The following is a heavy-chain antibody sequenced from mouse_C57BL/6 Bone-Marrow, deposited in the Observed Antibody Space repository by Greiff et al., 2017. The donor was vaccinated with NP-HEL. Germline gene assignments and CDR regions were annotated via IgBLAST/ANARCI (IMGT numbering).Heavy chain of an antibody. D-gene: IGHD2-12*01. CDR3: ARDKVYSWGFAY. V-gene: IGHV1-55*01. CDR1: GYTFTSYW. Sequence: QVQLQQSGAELVKPGASVKMSCKASGYTFTSYWITWVKQRPGQGLEWIGDIYPGSGSTNYNEKFKSKATLTVDTSSSTAYMQLSSLTSEDSAVYYCARDKVYSWGFAYWGQGTLVTVSA. CDR2: IYPGSGST. J-gene: IGHJ3*01.